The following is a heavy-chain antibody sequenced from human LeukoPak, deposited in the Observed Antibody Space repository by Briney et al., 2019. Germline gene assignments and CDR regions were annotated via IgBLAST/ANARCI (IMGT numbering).Heavy chain of an antibody. J-gene: IGHJ4*02. V-gene: IGHV1-8*03. D-gene: IGHD4-17*01. CDR2: MNPNSGNT. CDR1: GYTFTSYD. CDR3: ARLGVYGDYVDY. Sequence: ASVKVSCKASGYTFTSYDINWVRQATGQGLEWMGWMNPNSGNTGYAQKFQGRVTITRNTSIGTAYMELSSLRSEDTAVYYCARLGVYGDYVDYWGQGTLVTVSS.